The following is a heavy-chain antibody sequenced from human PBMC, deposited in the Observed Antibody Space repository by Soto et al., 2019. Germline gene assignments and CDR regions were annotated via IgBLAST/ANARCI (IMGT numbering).Heavy chain of an antibody. D-gene: IGHD1-26*01. J-gene: IGHJ6*02. Sequence: GGSLRLSCAASGFTFSSYWMHWVRQAPGKGLVWVSRINSDGSSTSYADSVKGRFTISRDNAKNTLYLQMNSLRAEDTAVYYCVKQSGIVGATKARYYGMDDWGQGTTVTVSS. CDR2: INSDGSST. V-gene: IGHV3-74*01. CDR1: GFTFSSYW. CDR3: VKQSGIVGATKARYYGMDD.